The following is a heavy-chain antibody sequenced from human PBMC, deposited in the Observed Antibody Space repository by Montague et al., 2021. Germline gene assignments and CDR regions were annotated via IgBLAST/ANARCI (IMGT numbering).Heavy chain of an antibody. CDR1: RSLINSDYY. V-gene: IGHV4-38-2*02. CDR2: VSHGGRT. CDR3: ARERDRYYYMDI. Sequence: SETLSPTCTVSRSLINSDYYWGWIRQPPGKGLEWMGSVSHGGRTYYNPSLKSRVTISVDTSNNHFSLKLSSVTAADTAMYYCARERDRYYYMDIWGKGTTIPVSS. J-gene: IGHJ6*03.